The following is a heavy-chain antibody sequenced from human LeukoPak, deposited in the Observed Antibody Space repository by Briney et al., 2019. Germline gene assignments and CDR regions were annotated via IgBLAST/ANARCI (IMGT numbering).Heavy chain of an antibody. CDR1: GGSISSYY. D-gene: IGHD2/OR15-2a*01. CDR3: ARGSMSNYYYYYMDV. CDR2: IYYSGST. V-gene: IGHV4-59*01. Sequence: SETLSLTCTVSGGSISSYYWSWIRQPPGKGLEWIGYIYYSGSTNYNPSLKSRVTISVDTSKNQFSLKLSSVTAADTAVYYCARGSMSNYYYYYMDVWGKGTTVTVSS. J-gene: IGHJ6*03.